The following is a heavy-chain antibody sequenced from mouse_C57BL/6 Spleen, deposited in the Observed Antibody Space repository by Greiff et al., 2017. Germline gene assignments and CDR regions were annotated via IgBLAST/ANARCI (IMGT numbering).Heavy chain of an antibody. D-gene: IGHD1-1*01. CDR2: IDPETGGT. J-gene: IGHJ1*03. CDR3: AYGSTWYFDV. Sequence: VQLQESGAELVRPGASVTLSCKASGYTFTDYEMHWVKQTPVHGLEWIGAIDPETGGTAYNQKFKGKAILTADKSSSTAYMELRSLTSEDSAVYYCAYGSTWYFDVWGTGTTVTVSS. CDR1: GYTFTDYE. V-gene: IGHV1-15*01.